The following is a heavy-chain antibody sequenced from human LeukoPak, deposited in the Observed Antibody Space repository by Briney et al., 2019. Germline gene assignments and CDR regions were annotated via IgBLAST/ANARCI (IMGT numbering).Heavy chain of an antibody. CDR3: ARVQPIYYDSSGSNFDY. CDR1: GGSISSSSYY. V-gene: IGHV4-39*07. D-gene: IGHD3-22*01. CDR2: IYYSGST. J-gene: IGHJ4*02. Sequence: PSETLSLTCTVSGGSISSSSYYWGWIRQPPGKGLEWIGSIYYSGSTYYNPSLKSRVTISVDTSKNQFSLKLSSVTAADTAVYYCARVQPIYYDSSGSNFDYWGQGTLVTVSS.